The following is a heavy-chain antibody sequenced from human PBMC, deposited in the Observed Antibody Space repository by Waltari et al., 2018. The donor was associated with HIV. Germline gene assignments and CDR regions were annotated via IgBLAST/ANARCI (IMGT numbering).Heavy chain of an antibody. Sequence: QVQLQESGPGLVKPSQTLSLTCTVSVGSISRGRYSWSWIRQPAGKGLEWIGRISTSGSTNYNPSLKRRVTISVDTSKNQFSLKLSSVTAADTAVYYCARDWTRITMVRGVVYGMDVWGQGTTVTVSS. D-gene: IGHD3-10*01. CDR2: ISTSGST. CDR3: ARDWTRITMVRGVVYGMDV. CDR1: VGSISRGRYS. V-gene: IGHV4-61*02. J-gene: IGHJ6*02.